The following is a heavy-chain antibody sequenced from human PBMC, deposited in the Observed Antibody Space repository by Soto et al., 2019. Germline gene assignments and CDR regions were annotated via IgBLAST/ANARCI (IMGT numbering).Heavy chain of an antibody. CDR2: IKQDGNEK. Sequence: WWSLRLSCSASVFTFSSYWMSWCRQAPGKGLEWVANIKQDGNEKNYVGSVKGRFTISRDNAKNSLYLQMNSLRAEDTAVYYCARDVSGSLDYWGQGTLVTVSS. CDR1: VFTFSSYW. CDR3: ARDVSGSLDY. J-gene: IGHJ4*02. V-gene: IGHV3-7*01. D-gene: IGHD6-19*01.